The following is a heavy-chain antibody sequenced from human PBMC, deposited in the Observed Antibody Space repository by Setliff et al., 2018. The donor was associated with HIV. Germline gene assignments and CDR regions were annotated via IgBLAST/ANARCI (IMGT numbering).Heavy chain of an antibody. CDR3: AKVMITTTWAFDF. CDR2: IGGAYDGNT. Sequence: GGSLRLSCAASGFTFSTYSMVWVRQAPGKGLEWASGIGGAYDGNTYHADSVKGRFTIFRENSKNILYLQMSNLRAEDTALYYCAKVMITTTWAFDFWGQGTPVTVSS. CDR1: GFTFSTYS. J-gene: IGHJ4*02. D-gene: IGHD1-26*01. V-gene: IGHV3-23*01.